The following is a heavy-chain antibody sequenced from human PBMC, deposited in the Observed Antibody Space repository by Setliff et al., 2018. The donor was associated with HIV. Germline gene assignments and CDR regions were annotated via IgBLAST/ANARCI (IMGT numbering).Heavy chain of an antibody. CDR3: ARRGIIAGTTDF. CDR2: IYYTGTT. CDR1: GDSITRGGDF. V-gene: IGHV4-31*03. D-gene: IGHD1-7*01. J-gene: IGHJ4*02. Sequence: PSETLSLTCTVSGDSITRGGDFWSWIRQHPGKGLEWIGYIYYTGTTYYNPSLKSRVTISVDTSKNQFSLKLTSVTAADTAVYYCARRGIIAGTTDFWGQGTPVTVSS.